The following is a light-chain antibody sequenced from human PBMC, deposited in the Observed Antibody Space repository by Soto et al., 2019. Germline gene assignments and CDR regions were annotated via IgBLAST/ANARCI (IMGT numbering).Light chain of an antibody. Sequence: QSALTQPASVSGSPGQSITISCTGTSSDVGAYNYVSWYQQHPGKAPKLMIYEVNNRPSGVSNRFSGSKSGNTASLPISGLQAEDEANYYCSSYTTSTTRVVFGGGTKLTVL. CDR3: SSYTTSTTRVV. V-gene: IGLV2-14*01. CDR2: EVN. CDR1: SSDVGAYNY. J-gene: IGLJ2*01.